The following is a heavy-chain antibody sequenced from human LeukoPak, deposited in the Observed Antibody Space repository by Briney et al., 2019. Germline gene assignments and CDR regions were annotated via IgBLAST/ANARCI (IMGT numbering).Heavy chain of an antibody. CDR1: GYSFTSYW. CDR3: SRSASFSGWYYSDY. D-gene: IGHD6-19*01. CDR2: IYPGDSDT. Sequence: GESLKIFCKGSGYSFTSYWIGWVRQMPGKGLEWMGIIYPGDSDTRYSPSFQGQVTISADKSLSTAYLQWSSLKASDTAMYYCSRSASFSGWYYSDYWGQGTLVTVSS. J-gene: IGHJ4*02. V-gene: IGHV5-51*01.